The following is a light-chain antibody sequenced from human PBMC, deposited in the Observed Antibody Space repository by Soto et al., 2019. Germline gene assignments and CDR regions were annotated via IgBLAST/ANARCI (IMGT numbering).Light chain of an antibody. CDR3: QQYYNLIT. V-gene: IGKV3D-20*01. J-gene: IGKJ4*01. CDR1: QSVTNNY. CDR2: DAS. Sequence: EIVLTQSPATLSLSPGERATLSCGASQSVTNNYLAWYQQKPGLAPKLLIYDASNRATAIPDRFSGSGSGTDFTLTISRLEHEDFAVYYCQQYYNLITFGGGTMVEIK.